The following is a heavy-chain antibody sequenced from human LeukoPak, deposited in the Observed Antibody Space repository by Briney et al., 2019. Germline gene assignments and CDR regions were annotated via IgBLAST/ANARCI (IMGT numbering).Heavy chain of an antibody. CDR2: ISYDGSNK. J-gene: IGHJ4*02. V-gene: IGHV3-30-3*01. CDR3: AKDTGSGSYYY. D-gene: IGHD3-10*01. CDR1: GFTFSSYA. Sequence: GRSLRLSCAASGFTFSSYAMHWVRQAPGKGLEWVAVISYDGSNKYYADSVKGRFTISRDNSKNTLYLQMNSLRAEDTAVYYCAKDTGSGSYYYWGQGTLVTVSS.